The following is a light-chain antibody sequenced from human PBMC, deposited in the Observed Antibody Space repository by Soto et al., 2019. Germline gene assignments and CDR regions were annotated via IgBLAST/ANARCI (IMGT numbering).Light chain of an antibody. J-gene: IGKJ1*01. Sequence: EIVLTQSPGTLSLSPGERATLSCRASQSVSNNYLAWYQQKPGQAPRLLIYEASNRATGIPDRFSGSGSGTDFTLTISRLEPEDFAVYYCQQYGSSPWTFGQGTKVDIK. V-gene: IGKV3-20*01. CDR1: QSVSNNY. CDR2: EAS. CDR3: QQYGSSPWT.